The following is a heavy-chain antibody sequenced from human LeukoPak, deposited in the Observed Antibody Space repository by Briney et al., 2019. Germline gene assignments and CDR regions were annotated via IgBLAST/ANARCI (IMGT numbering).Heavy chain of an antibody. CDR2: ISSSSSYI. CDR1: GFTFSSYS. V-gene: IGHV3-21*01. CDR3: ARVGSSSFDY. Sequence: GGSLRLSCAASGFTFSSYSMNWVRQAPGKGLEWVSSISSSSSYIYYADSVEGRFTISRDNAKNSLYLQMNSLRAEDTAVYYCARVGSSSFDYWGQGTLVTLPS. D-gene: IGHD6-13*01. J-gene: IGHJ4*02.